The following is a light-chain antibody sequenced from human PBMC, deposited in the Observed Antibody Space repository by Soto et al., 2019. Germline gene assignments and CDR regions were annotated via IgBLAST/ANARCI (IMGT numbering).Light chain of an antibody. J-gene: IGKJ2*01. CDR2: GAS. CDR1: QSVSSN. Sequence: EIVMTQSPATLSVSPGERATLSCGASQSVSSNLAWYQQKPGQAPRLLIYGASTRATGIPARFSGSGSGTEFTLNISSLQSEDFAVYSCQQYNNWPSYTFGQGTKLEIK. CDR3: QQYNNWPSYT. V-gene: IGKV3-15*01.